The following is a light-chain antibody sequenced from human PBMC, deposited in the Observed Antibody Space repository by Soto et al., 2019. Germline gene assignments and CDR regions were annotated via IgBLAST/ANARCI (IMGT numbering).Light chain of an antibody. J-gene: IGKJ1*01. CDR1: QSISSW. Sequence: DIQMTQSPATLSASLGDRITITCGASQSISSWLAWYQQKPGKAPKLLIYDASSLESGVPSRFSGSGSGTEFTLTISSLRPDDFATYYCQHYNSYSEAFGQGTKVDIK. CDR3: QHYNSYSEA. V-gene: IGKV1-5*01. CDR2: DAS.